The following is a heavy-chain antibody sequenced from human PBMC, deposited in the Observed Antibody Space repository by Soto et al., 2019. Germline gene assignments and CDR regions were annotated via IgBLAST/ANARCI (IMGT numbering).Heavy chain of an antibody. Sequence: PGGSLRLSCAASGFTFSSYAMSWVRQAPGKGLEWVSAISGSGGSTYYADSVKGRFTISRDNSKNTQYLQMNSLRAEDTAVYYCAKESLSAVAGTADYWGQGTLVTVSS. V-gene: IGHV3-23*01. CDR2: ISGSGGST. J-gene: IGHJ4*02. CDR1: GFTFSSYA. D-gene: IGHD6-19*01. CDR3: AKESLSAVAGTADY.